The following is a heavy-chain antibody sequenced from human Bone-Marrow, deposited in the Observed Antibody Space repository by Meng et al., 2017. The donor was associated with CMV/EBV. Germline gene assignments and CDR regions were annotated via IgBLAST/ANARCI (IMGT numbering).Heavy chain of an antibody. CDR2: ISSSGSTI. J-gene: IGHJ6*02. Sequence: GESLKISCAASGFTFSDYYMSWIRQAPGKGLEWVSYISSSGSTIYYADSVKGRFTISRDNAKNSLYLQMNSLRAEDTAVYYCARDTRRGLELTYYYGKDVWGQGTTVTVSS. D-gene: IGHD1-7*01. CDR3: ARDTRRGLELTYYYGKDV. V-gene: IGHV3-11*04. CDR1: GFTFSDYY.